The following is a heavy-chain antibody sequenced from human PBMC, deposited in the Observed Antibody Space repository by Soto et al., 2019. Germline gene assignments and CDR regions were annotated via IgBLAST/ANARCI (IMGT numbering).Heavy chain of an antibody. J-gene: IGHJ4*02. CDR1: GDSISNYY. CDR3: ATSYGNAWYTY. CDR2: IQNSGTT. D-gene: IGHD6-13*01. V-gene: IGHV4-59*08. Sequence: PSETLSLTCTVSGDSISNYYWSWIRQSPGKGLEWIAYIQNSGTTNYNPSLKSRVTISLDTSKNQFSLQLTSVTAADTAAYYCATSYGNAWYTYWGQGTQVTVAS.